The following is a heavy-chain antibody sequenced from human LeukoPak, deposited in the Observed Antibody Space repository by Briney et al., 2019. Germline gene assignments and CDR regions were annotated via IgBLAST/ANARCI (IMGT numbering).Heavy chain of an antibody. CDR2: IYNSGST. D-gene: IGHD5-12*01. Sequence: SETLSLTCTVSSGSIISYYWSCIRQPPGEGLEWIGNIYNSGSTNYNPSLKSLVTISVDSSKKQFSLKLISVTAADTAVYYCARQGGYASPFDYWGQGTLVTVSS. V-gene: IGHV4-59*08. CDR1: SGSIISYY. J-gene: IGHJ4*02. CDR3: ARQGGYASPFDY.